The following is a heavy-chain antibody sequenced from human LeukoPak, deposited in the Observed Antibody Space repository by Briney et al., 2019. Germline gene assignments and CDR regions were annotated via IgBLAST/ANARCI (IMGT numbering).Heavy chain of an antibody. CDR2: ISSSSGYI. V-gene: IGHV3-21*01. CDR3: ARVFYGGNSAFDY. D-gene: IGHD4-23*01. J-gene: IGHJ4*02. Sequence: GGSLRLSCAASGFTFSSYSMNWVRQAPGKGLEWVSSISSSSGYIYYADSVKGRFTISRDNAKNSLYLQMNSLRAEDTAVYHCARVFYGGNSAFDYWGQGTLVTVSS. CDR1: GFTFSSYS.